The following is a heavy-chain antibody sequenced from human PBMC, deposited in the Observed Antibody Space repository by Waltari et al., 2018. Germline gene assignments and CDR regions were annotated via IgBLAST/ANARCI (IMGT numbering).Heavy chain of an antibody. CDR2: ISSSGSI. Sequence: QVQLQESGPGRVKPSETLSLTCGVSGDSVNSFYWSWIRQPAGKGLEWIGRISSSGSIDYNPSLRRRVTMSLEMSKNQFSLQLASVTAADTAVYFCSRGPRQSGSSSWIFDYWGQG. V-gene: IGHV4-4*07. D-gene: IGHD6-13*01. J-gene: IGHJ4*02. CDR1: GDSVNSFY. CDR3: SRGPRQSGSSSWIFDY.